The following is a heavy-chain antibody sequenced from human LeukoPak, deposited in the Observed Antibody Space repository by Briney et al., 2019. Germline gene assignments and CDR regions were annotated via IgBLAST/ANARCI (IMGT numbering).Heavy chain of an antibody. J-gene: IGHJ4*02. CDR1: GFTFSSYS. V-gene: IGHV3-21*01. CDR3: AREGSSRSWFDY. CDR2: ISSSSSYI. Sequence: GGSLRLSCAASGFTFSSYSMNWVRQAPGKGLEWVSSISSSSSYIYYADSVKGRFTISRDNAKNSLYLQMNSLRGEDTAEYYCAREGSSRSWFDYWGQGTLVTVSS. D-gene: IGHD6-13*01.